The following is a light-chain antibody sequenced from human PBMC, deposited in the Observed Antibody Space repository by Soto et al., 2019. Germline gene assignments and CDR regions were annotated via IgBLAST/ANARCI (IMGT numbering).Light chain of an antibody. V-gene: IGKV3-20*01. J-gene: IGKJ1*01. CDR1: QSVSSTY. Sequence: EIVLTQSPGTLSLSPVERATLSCRASQSVSSTYLAWYQQKPGQPPRLLMYGASTRATGIPDRFSGSGSGTDFTLTISRLEPEDFAVFYCQQYGSSPRTFGQGTKVDIK. CDR3: QQYGSSPRT. CDR2: GAS.